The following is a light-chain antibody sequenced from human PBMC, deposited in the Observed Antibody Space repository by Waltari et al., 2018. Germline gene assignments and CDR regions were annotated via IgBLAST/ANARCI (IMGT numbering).Light chain of an antibody. Sequence: QSVLTQPPSASGTPGPSVTISCSGCRSNNLNNYLYLCQQRPGTAPKRLIYRNNQRPSGVPYRFAGSKSGTSASLAISGLRSEDEAEYYCAVWDDSLSGRVFGGGTKVTVL. CDR1: RSNNLNNY. CDR2: RNN. J-gene: IGLJ3*02. V-gene: IGLV1-47*01. CDR3: AVWDDSLSGRV.